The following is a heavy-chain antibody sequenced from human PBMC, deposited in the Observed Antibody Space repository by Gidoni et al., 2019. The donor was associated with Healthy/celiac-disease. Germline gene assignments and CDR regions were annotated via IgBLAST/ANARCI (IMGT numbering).Heavy chain of an antibody. CDR2: ILYDGSNK. CDR3: AKGLLNIVVVPAAALTADAFDI. V-gene: IGHV3-30*18. D-gene: IGHD2-2*01. Sequence: QVQLVESGGGVVQPGRSLRLSCAASGFTFSSYGMHWVRQAPGKGLEWVAGILYDGSNKYYADSVKGRFTISRDNSKNTLYLQMNSLRAEDTAVYYCAKGLLNIVVVPAAALTADAFDIWGQGTMVTVSS. CDR1: GFTFSSYG. J-gene: IGHJ3*02.